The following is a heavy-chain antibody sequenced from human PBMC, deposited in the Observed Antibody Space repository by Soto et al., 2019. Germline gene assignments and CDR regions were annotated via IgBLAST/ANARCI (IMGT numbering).Heavy chain of an antibody. V-gene: IGHV1-2*02. J-gene: IGHJ5*02. CDR3: AKDLTRQLAYWLDP. Sequence: QVQLVQSGAAVKKPGASVKVSCKASGFSFTGYYIHWLRQAPGQGLEWMGWINAHSGGTEYAQKFQGRVTLTRDTSIATAYLTITSLTSDDTALYYCAKDLTRQLAYWLDPWCQGTQVTVSS. CDR2: INAHSGGT. D-gene: IGHD6-6*01. CDR1: GFSFTGYY.